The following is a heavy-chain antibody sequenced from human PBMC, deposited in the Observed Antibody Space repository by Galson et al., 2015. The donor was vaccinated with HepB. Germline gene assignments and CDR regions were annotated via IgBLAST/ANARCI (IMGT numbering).Heavy chain of an antibody. CDR1: GGSISSSSYY. CDR2: IYYSGST. D-gene: IGHD3-22*01. V-gene: IGHV4-39*01. Sequence: SETLSLTCTVSGGSISSSSYYWGWIRQPPGKGLEWIGSIYYSGSTYYNPSLKSRVTISVDTSKNQFSLKLSSVTAADTAVYYCARHALYYYDSSGPRGFFDYWGQGTLVTVSS. J-gene: IGHJ4*02. CDR3: ARHALYYYDSSGPRGFFDY.